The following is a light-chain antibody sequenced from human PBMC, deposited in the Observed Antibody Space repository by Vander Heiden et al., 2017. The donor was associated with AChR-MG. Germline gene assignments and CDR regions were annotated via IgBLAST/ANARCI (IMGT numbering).Light chain of an antibody. CDR3: QQSDSTLLT. Sequence: DIQMTQSPSSLSASVGDRVTITCRASQSISSYLNWYQQKPGKAPKLLIYAASSLQSGVPSRFSGSGSGTDFTLTISRLHPEDFATYYCQQSDSTLLTFGGRTKVEIK. CDR2: AAS. V-gene: IGKV1-39*01. J-gene: IGKJ4*01. CDR1: QSISSY.